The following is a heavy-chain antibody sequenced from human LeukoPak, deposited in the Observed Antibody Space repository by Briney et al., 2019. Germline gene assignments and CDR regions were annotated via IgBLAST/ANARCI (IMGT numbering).Heavy chain of an antibody. CDR2: ISGSGGST. J-gene: IGHJ5*02. V-gene: IGHV3-23*01. CDR3: AREAYCGGDCYPYNWFDP. Sequence: GGSLRLSCAASGFTFSSYAMSWVRQAPGKGLEWVSAISGSGGSTYYADSVKGRFTISRDNAKNSLYLQMNSLRAEDTAVYYCAREAYCGGDCYPYNWFDPWGQGTLVTVSS. CDR1: GFTFSSYA. D-gene: IGHD2-21*02.